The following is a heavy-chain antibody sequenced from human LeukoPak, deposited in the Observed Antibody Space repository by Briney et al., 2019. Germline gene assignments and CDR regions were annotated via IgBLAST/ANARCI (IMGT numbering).Heavy chain of an antibody. Sequence: SGGSLRLSCAAAGFTFSNYGMSWVRQAPGKGPEWVSAISGGSDSTFYADSVKGRFAISRDNSKNTLYMQMNSLRVEDTAVYYCAKRGDSSGYYDYWGQGTLVTVSS. V-gene: IGHV3-23*01. CDR3: AKRGDSSGYYDY. D-gene: IGHD3-22*01. CDR1: GFTFSNYG. J-gene: IGHJ4*02. CDR2: ISGGSDST.